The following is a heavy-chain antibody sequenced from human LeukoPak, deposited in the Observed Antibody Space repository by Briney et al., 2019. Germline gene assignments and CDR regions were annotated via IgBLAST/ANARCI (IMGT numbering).Heavy chain of an antibody. D-gene: IGHD3-9*01. Sequence: ASVTASCKVSGYSITELSTHWVRQAPGKGLEWMGGFDPGSGEIIYEQKFQDRVTMTEDTSTDTAYMELSSLRSEDTALYYCATGTHYDLLPFWGQGTLVTVSS. CDR1: GYSITELS. CDR3: ATGTHYDLLPF. CDR2: FDPGSGEI. J-gene: IGHJ4*02. V-gene: IGHV1-24*01.